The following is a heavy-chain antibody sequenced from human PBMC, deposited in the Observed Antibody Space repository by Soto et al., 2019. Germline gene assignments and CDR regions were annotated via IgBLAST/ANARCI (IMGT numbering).Heavy chain of an antibody. CDR2: IYYSGST. V-gene: IGHV4-39*01. D-gene: IGHD3-10*01. CDR1: GGSISSSSYY. Sequence: QLQLQESGPGLVKPSETLSLTCTVSGGSISSSSYYWGWIRQPPGKGLEWIGSIYYSGSTYYNPSLKGRVTISVDTSKNQFSLKLSSVTAADTAVYYCARARGRGAFDIWGQGTMVTVSS. CDR3: ARARGRGAFDI. J-gene: IGHJ3*02.